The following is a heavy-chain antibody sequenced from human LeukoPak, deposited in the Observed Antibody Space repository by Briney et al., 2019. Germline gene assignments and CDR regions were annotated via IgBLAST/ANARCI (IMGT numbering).Heavy chain of an antibody. CDR2: VSGSGIST. V-gene: IGHV3-23*01. CDR1: GFTFSSYA. D-gene: IGHD3-10*01. J-gene: IGHJ5*02. CDR3: AKNMDRITMVRGVTTSPNWFDP. Sequence: GGSLRLSCAASGFTFSSYAMSWLRQAQGKGLEWGSAVSGSGISTFYENSVKGRFTIARDNFKTTLYLQMNSLRAEDTAIYYCAKNMDRITMVRGVTTSPNWFDPWGQGTLVTVSS.